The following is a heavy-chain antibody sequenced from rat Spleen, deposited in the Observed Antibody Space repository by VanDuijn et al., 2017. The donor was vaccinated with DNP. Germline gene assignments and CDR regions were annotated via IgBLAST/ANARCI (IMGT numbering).Heavy chain of an antibody. CDR2: ISYDGGST. V-gene: IGHV5-7*01. CDR1: GFSFSDYN. J-gene: IGHJ3*01. D-gene: IGHD2-3*01. CDR3: SSGGPDMIQGNWFAY. Sequence: EVQLVESGGGLVQPGRSLKLSCVASGFSFSDYNMAWVRQTPKKGLAWVATISYDGGSTNYRDSVKGRFMISKDDARNTGYLQMNNLRSEDTAMYYCSSGGPDMIQGNWFAYWGQGTLVTVSS.